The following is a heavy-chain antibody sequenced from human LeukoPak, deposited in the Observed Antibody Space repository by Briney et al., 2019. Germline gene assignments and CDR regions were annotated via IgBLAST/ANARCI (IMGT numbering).Heavy chain of an antibody. CDR1: GGSISSGGYY. J-gene: IGHJ5*02. CDR3: AREDENWFDP. CDR2: IYSSGST. Sequence: SETLSLTCTVSGGSISSGGYYWSWIRQHPGKGLEWIGYIYSSGSTYYNPSLKSRVTISVDTSKNQFSLKLSSVTAADTAVYYCAREDENWFDPWGQGTLVTVSS. V-gene: IGHV4-31*03.